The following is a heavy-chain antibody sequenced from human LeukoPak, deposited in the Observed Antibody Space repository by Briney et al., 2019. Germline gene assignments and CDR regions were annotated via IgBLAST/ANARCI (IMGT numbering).Heavy chain of an antibody. CDR2: ISPHNGNA. V-gene: IGHV1-18*01. Sequence: ASVKVSCKASGYTFSSYGISWVRQAPGQGLEWMGWISPHNGNAIYVQKFQGRLTMTTDTSTNTASMELRSPKADDTAVYYCARFGGLYSSPSRWLTNWGQGILVIVSS. D-gene: IGHD6-6*01. CDR1: GYTFSSYG. J-gene: IGHJ4*02. CDR3: ARFGGLYSSPSRWLTN.